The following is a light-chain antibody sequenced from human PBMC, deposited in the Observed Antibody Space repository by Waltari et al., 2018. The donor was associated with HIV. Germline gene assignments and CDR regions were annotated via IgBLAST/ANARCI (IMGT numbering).Light chain of an antibody. V-gene: IGKV3-20*01. CDR3: HQYGTSPQT. Sequence: EIVLTPSPRTLSLSPGERATRPCRASQTVTSNYLAWYQVKPGQAPRLLIYGASIRATGVPDRFSGSGSGTDFTLTIGRLEPEDFAVYYCHQYGTSPQTFGQGSKVEIK. CDR2: GAS. J-gene: IGKJ2*01. CDR1: QTVTSNY.